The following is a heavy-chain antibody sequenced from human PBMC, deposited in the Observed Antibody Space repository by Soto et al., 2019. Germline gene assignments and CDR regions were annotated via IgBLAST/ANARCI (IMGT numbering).Heavy chain of an antibody. CDR3: ARGACGAYYLDY. Sequence: EVQLVDSGGGLVQPGGSLRLSCAASGFTFSSYWIHWVRQAPGEGLVWVSRIKGDGITTNYADSVKGRFTISRDYAKNTVVLKINSLRAEDTAVYYCARGACGAYYLDYWGQGTLVTVSS. J-gene: IGHJ4*02. V-gene: IGHV3-74*01. D-gene: IGHD2-21*01. CDR1: GFTFSSYW. CDR2: IKGDGITT.